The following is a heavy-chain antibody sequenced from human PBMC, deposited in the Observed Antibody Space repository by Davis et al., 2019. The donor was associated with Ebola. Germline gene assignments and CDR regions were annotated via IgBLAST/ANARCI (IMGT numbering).Heavy chain of an antibody. CDR2: ISTYNGHT. CDR1: GYTFTDYR. V-gene: IGHV1-18*01. Sequence: ASVKVSCKASGYTFTDYRITWVRQAPGQGLEWMGWISTYNGHTNYAQKLQGRVTMTTDTSTTTAYMELRSLRSDDTALYYCAKDGVGATSFDYWGQGTLVTVSS. J-gene: IGHJ4*02. CDR3: AKDGVGATSFDY. D-gene: IGHD1-26*01.